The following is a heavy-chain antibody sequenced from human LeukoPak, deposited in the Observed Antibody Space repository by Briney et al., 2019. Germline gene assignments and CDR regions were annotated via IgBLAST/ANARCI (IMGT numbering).Heavy chain of an antibody. Sequence: PSETLSLTCTVSGGSISSYYWSWIRQPPGKGLEWIGYIYYSGSTNYNPSLKSRVTISVDTSKNQFSLKLSSVTAADTAVYYCARGEYSSSLKPDYYYYYYYMDVWGKGTTVTVSS. CDR1: GGSISSYY. D-gene: IGHD6-6*01. J-gene: IGHJ6*03. V-gene: IGHV4-59*01. CDR2: IYYSGST. CDR3: ARGEYSSSLKPDYYYYYYYMDV.